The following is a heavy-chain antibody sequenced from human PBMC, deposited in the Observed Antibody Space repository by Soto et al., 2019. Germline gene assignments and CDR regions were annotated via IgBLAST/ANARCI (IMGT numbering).Heavy chain of an antibody. CDR2: INSDGSST. Sequence: GGSLRLSCAASGFTFSSYWMHWVRQAPGKGLVWVSRINSDGSSTSYADSVKGRFTISRDNAKNTLYLQMNSVRAEDTAVYYCARAWYSGSYYYYYYGMDVWGQGTTVTVSS. V-gene: IGHV3-74*01. D-gene: IGHD1-26*01. CDR1: GFTFSSYW. CDR3: ARAWYSGSYYYYYYGMDV. J-gene: IGHJ6*02.